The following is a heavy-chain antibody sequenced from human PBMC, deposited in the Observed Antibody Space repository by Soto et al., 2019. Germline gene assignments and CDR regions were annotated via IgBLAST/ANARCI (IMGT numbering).Heavy chain of an antibody. CDR1: GGSISSGSYY. CDR2: INISGST. D-gene: IGHD2-8*01. V-gene: IGHV4-39*01. Sequence: QLQLQESGPGLVKPSETLSLTCTVSGGSISSGSYYWDWVRQPPGKGLEWIGDINISGSTDYNPSLKSRVSISIDTSKNQFSLRLGSVTAEDTALYYCARHEWHPSFDYWGQGTLVTVSS. J-gene: IGHJ4*02. CDR3: ARHEWHPSFDY.